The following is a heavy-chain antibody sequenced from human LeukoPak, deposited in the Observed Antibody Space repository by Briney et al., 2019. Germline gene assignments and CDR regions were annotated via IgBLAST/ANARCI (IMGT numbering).Heavy chain of an antibody. Sequence: SETLSLTCTVSNYSISSGYYWGWIRQPPGKGLEWIGSIYHSGNTYYNPSLKSRVTISVGTSKNHFSLKLSSVTAADTAVYYCARDRELGYWGQGTLVTVSS. CDR1: NYSISSGYY. J-gene: IGHJ4*02. D-gene: IGHD3-10*01. V-gene: IGHV4-38-2*02. CDR3: ARDRELGY. CDR2: IYHSGNT.